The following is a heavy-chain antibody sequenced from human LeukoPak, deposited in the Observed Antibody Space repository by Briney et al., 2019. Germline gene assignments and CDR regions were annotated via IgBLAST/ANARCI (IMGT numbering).Heavy chain of an antibody. V-gene: IGHV3-23*01. CDR2: ITVNGGGI. CDR1: GFTINIYA. Sequence: GGSLRLSCAPSGFTINIYAMTWVRQAPGKGLEWVSSITVNGGGISYADSVKGRFTISRDNSKNTLYLQMSSLRAEDTAVYYCAKDPNGDYVGAFDGWDQGTRVTVSS. CDR3: AKDPNGDYVGAFDG. J-gene: IGHJ3*01. D-gene: IGHD4-17*01.